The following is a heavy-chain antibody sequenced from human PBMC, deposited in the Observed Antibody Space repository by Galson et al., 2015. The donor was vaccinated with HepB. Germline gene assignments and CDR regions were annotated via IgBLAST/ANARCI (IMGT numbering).Heavy chain of an antibody. D-gene: IGHD3-10*01. CDR1: GFTFSSAR. Sequence: SLRLSCAVSGFTFSSARMNWVRQAPGKGLEWVANIKEDGSDKYYVDSVKGRFTISRDNAKNSLYLHMTSLRAEDTAVYYCARRLSRGGGGFDPWGQGTLVTVSS. V-gene: IGHV3-7*01. CDR3: ARRLSRGGGGFDP. J-gene: IGHJ5*02. CDR2: IKEDGSDK.